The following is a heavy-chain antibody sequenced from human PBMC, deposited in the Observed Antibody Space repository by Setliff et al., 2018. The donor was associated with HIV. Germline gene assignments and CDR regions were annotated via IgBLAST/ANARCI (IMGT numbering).Heavy chain of an antibody. CDR3: ARDNLYYNLYDGSPVYGMDV. CDR2: ISSSGRTI. V-gene: IGHV3-11*04. CDR1: GFRFSDYY. J-gene: IGHJ6*02. Sequence: GESLKISCAASGFRFSDYYMNWIRQAPGKGLEWISSISSSGRTIKYADSVKGRFTISRDNAKRSLYLQMNSLRVEDTAVYYCARDNLYYNLYDGSPVYGMDVWGQGTTVTVSS. D-gene: IGHD3-3*01.